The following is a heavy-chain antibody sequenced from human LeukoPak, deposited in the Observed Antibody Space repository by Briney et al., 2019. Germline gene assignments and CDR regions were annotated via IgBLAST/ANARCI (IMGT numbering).Heavy chain of an antibody. Sequence: SETLSLTCTVSGGSISSYYWSWIRQPPGKGLEWIGYIYYSGGNTYNPSLKSRVAISVDTSKNQFSLKLISVTAADTAVYYCARCSQYCSGGSCYSGRDWFDPWGQGTLVTVSS. J-gene: IGHJ5*02. CDR2: IYYSGGN. V-gene: IGHV4-59*01. CDR1: GGSISSYY. CDR3: ARCSQYCSGGSCYSGRDWFDP. D-gene: IGHD2-15*01.